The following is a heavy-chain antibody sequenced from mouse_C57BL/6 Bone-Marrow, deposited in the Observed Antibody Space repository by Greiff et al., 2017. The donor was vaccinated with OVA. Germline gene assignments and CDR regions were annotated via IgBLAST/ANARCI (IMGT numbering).Heavy chain of an antibody. CDR1: GFNIKDDY. J-gene: IGHJ2*01. CDR2: IDPVNGDT. CDR3: TTYYGSSHLFYY. V-gene: IGHV14-4*01. D-gene: IGHD1-1*01. Sequence: EVQLQQSGAELVRPGASVKLSCTASGFNIKDDYMHWVKQRPEQGLEWIGRIDPVNGDTEYATKFQGKATITADTSSNTAYLQLSSLTSEDTAVYYGTTYYGSSHLFYYWGQGTTPTVSS.